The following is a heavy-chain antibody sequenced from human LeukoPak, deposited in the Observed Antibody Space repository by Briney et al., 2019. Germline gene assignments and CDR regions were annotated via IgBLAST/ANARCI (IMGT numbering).Heavy chain of an antibody. CDR3: ARDRPNYYGSDGHYYRRDGDY. D-gene: IGHD3-22*01. J-gene: IGHJ4*02. V-gene: IGHV3-23*01. CDR2: ITSRGEST. Sequence: GGSLRLSCAASGFTSSIYAMSWVRQAPGKGLQWVSSITSRGESTWYVDSVKGRFTITRDNSENTLYLQMHSLRAEDTAVYYCARDRPNYYGSDGHYYRRDGDYWGRGTLVSVSS. CDR1: GFTSSIYA.